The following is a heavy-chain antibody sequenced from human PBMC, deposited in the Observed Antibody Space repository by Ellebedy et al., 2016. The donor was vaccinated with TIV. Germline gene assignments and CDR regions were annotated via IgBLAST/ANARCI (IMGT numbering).Heavy chain of an antibody. CDR2: INVADANT. CDR3: ARDPLGYCSGGSCTNNWFDP. V-gene: IGHV1-3*01. D-gene: IGHD2-15*01. Sequence: AASVKVSCKASGYTFTTFAIHWVRQAPGQSPEYMGWINVADANTKYSQKFQGRVTFIRDTSANTVYMSLNNLRSDDSALYYCARDPLGYCSGGSCTNNWFDPWGQGTLVTVSS. CDR1: GYTFTTFA. J-gene: IGHJ5*02.